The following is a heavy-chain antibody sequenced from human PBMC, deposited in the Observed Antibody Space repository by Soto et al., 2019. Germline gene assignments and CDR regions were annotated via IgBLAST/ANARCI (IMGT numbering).Heavy chain of an antibody. CDR2: MSYDGSDT. D-gene: IGHD6-13*01. V-gene: IGHV3-30*03. CDR3: ARALSTSSSWYVLDY. J-gene: IGHJ4*02. Sequence: GGSLRLSCVGSGFIFSNNGMHWARQTPGKGLEWVAFMSYDGSDTFYAESVKGRFTISRDNSKNTLYMQMSSLKTEDTALYYCARALSTSSSWYVLDYWGQGTQVTVSS. CDR1: GFIFSNNG.